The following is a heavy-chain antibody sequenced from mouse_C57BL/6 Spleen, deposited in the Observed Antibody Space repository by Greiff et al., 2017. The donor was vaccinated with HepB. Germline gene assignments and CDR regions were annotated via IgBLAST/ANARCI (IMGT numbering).Heavy chain of an antibody. CDR1: GYTFTDYN. CDR3: ARDYSNYDAMDY. CDR2: INPNNGGT. Sequence: EVKLVESGPELVKPGASVKIPCKASGYTFTDYNMDWVKQSHGKSLEWIGDINPNNGGTIYNQKFKGKATLTVDKSSSTAYMELRSLTSEDTAVYYCARDYSNYDAMDYWGQGTSVTVSS. V-gene: IGHV1-18*01. D-gene: IGHD2-5*01. J-gene: IGHJ4*01.